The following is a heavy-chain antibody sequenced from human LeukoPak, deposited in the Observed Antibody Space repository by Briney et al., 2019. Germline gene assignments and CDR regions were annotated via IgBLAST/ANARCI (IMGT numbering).Heavy chain of an antibody. D-gene: IGHD2-2*01. J-gene: IGHJ4*02. CDR2: ISYDGSNK. CDR3: ARDGEDIVVVPAATSRFDY. CDR1: GFTFSSYA. Sequence: GRSLRLSCAASGFTFSSYAMHWVRQASGKGLEWVAVISYDGSNKYYADSVKGRFTISRDNSKNTLYLQMNSLRAEDTAVYYCARDGEDIVVVPAATSRFDYWGQGTLVTVSS. V-gene: IGHV3-30*04.